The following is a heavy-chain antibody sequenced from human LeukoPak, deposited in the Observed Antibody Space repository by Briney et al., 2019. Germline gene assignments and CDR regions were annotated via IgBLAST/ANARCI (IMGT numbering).Heavy chain of an antibody. V-gene: IGHV3-23*01. CDR1: GLTFSSYA. J-gene: IGHJ4*02. CDR3: AKDYDDYGDYALDY. CDR2: ISGSGGST. Sequence: GGSLRLSCAASGLTFSSYAMSWVRQAPGKGLEWVSIISGSGGSTDYADSVKGRFTISRDNSKNTLYVQMNSLRAEDTAVYYCAKDYDDYGDYALDYWGQGTLVTVSS. D-gene: IGHD4-17*01.